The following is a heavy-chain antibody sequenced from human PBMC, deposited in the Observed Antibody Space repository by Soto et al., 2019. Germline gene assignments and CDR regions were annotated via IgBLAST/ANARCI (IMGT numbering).Heavy chain of an antibody. V-gene: IGHV4-31*02. Sequence: QVQLQESGPGLVKPSEILSLTCTVSGGSITRGGYYWSWIRQHPGKGLEWIGYVYNSGTTYYNPSLKSRVTISVDSSKNQFSLKLTSVTAADTAVYYCARDPAPWGQGTLVTVS. CDR3: ARDPAP. CDR1: GGSITRGGYY. CDR2: VYNSGTT. J-gene: IGHJ5*02.